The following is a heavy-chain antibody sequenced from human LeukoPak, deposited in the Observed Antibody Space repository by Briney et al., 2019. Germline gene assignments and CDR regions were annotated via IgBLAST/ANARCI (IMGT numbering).Heavy chain of an antibody. CDR1: GFTFSSYA. Sequence: GGSLRLSCAASGFTFSSYAMSWVRQAPGKGLEWVSAISGSGGSTYYANSVKGRFTISRDNSKNTLYLQMNSLRAEDTAVYYCAKDSSIAVAGTGWGQGTLVTVSS. CDR2: ISGSGGST. D-gene: IGHD6-19*01. J-gene: IGHJ4*02. V-gene: IGHV3-23*01. CDR3: AKDSSIAVAGTG.